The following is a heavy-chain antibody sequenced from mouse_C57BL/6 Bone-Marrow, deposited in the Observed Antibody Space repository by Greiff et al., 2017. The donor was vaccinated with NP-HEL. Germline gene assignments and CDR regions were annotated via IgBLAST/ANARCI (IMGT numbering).Heavy chain of an antibody. Sequence: QVQLQQPGAELVMPGASVKLSCKASGYTFPSYWMHWVKQRPGQGLEWIGEIDPSDSYTNYNQKFKGKSTLTVDKSSSTAYMQLSSLTSEDSAVYYCARCEYGSSYERVLGYWGQGTTLTVSS. CDR3: ARCEYGSSYERVLGY. V-gene: IGHV1-69*01. CDR2: IDPSDSYT. D-gene: IGHD1-1*01. J-gene: IGHJ2*01. CDR1: GYTFPSYW.